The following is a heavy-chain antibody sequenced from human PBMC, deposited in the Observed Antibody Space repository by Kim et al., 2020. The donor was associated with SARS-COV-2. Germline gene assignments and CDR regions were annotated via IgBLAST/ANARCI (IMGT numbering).Heavy chain of an antibody. V-gene: IGHV3-23*01. D-gene: IGHD3-22*01. J-gene: IGHJ6*02. CDR3: AKDGGPYYYDSSGYPTYRVPPYGMDV. CDR1: GFTFSSYA. Sequence: GGSLRLSCAASGFTFSSYAMSWVRQAPGKGLEWVSAISGSGGSTYYADSVKGRFTISRDNSKNTLYLQMNSLRAEDTAVYYCAKDGGPYYYDSSGYPTYRVPPYGMDVWGQGTTVTVSS. CDR2: ISGSGGST.